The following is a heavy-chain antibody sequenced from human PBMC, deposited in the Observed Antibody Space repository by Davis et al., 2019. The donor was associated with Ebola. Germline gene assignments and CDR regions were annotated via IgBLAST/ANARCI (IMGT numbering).Heavy chain of an antibody. D-gene: IGHD3-22*01. CDR2: INPSGGST. Sequence: ASVKVSCKASGYTFTSYYMHWVRQAPGQGLEWMGIINPSGGSTSYAQKFQGRVTMTRDTSTSTVYMELSSLRSEDTAVYYCARGDIKTYYYDSSGYWFPREEYFQHWGQGTLVTVSS. CDR3: ARGDIKTYYYDSSGYWFPREEYFQH. J-gene: IGHJ1*01. V-gene: IGHV1-46*01. CDR1: GYTFTSYY.